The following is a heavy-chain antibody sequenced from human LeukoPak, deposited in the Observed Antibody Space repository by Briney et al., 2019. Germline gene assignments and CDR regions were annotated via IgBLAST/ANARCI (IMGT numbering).Heavy chain of an antibody. CDR3: ARALPSIAVAGTSYYYMDV. Sequence: SETLSLTCTASGDSISSGNNYWRWIRQPAGKGLDSFVRIYTSGSTNYNPSLKSLVTMSVDTSKNQFSLKLSSVTAADTAVYYCARALPSIAVAGTSYYYMDVWGKGTTVTISS. CDR2: IYTSGST. V-gene: IGHV4-61*02. J-gene: IGHJ6*03. D-gene: IGHD6-19*01. CDR1: GDSISSGNNY.